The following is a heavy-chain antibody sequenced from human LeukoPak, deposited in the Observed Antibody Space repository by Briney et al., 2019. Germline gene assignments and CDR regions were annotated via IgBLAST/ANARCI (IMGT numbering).Heavy chain of an antibody. CDR1: GFSLSTSGMC. CDR2: IDWDDDK. Sequence: SGPTLVNPTQTLTLTCTFSGFSLSTSGMCVSWIRQPPGKALERLARIDWDDDKYYSTSLKTRLTISKDTSKNQVVLTMTNMDPVDTATYYCARMGLYDSSGYFDYWGQGTLVTVSS. D-gene: IGHD3-22*01. J-gene: IGHJ4*02. V-gene: IGHV2-70*11. CDR3: ARMGLYDSSGYFDY.